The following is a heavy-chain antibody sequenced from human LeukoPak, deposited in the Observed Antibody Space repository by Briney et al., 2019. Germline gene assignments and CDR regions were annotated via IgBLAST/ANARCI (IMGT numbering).Heavy chain of an antibody. Sequence: ASVKVSCKASGYTFTGYYMHWVRQAPGQGLEWMGWINPNSGGTNYAQKFQGWVTMTRDTSISTAYMELSRLRSDDTAVYYCARGLKEEEYFDWFSRVAFDIWGQGTMVTVSS. V-gene: IGHV1-2*04. J-gene: IGHJ3*02. CDR3: ARGLKEEEYFDWFSRVAFDI. CDR1: GYTFTGYY. CDR2: INPNSGGT. D-gene: IGHD3-9*01.